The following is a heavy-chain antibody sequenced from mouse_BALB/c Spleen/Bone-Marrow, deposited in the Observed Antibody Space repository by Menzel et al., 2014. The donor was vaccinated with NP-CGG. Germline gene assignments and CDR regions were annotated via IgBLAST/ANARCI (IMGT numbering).Heavy chain of an antibody. CDR2: ISSGGSYT. Sequence: DVKLVESGGGLVKPGGSLKLSCAASGFTFSSYTMSWVRQTPEKRLEWVATISSGGSYTYYPDSVKGRFTISRDNAKNTLYLQMSSLKSEDTAMYYCTRIDDGYAYWGQGTLVTVSA. V-gene: IGHV5-6-4*01. J-gene: IGHJ3*01. CDR3: TRIDDGYAY. CDR1: GFTFSSYT. D-gene: IGHD2-3*01.